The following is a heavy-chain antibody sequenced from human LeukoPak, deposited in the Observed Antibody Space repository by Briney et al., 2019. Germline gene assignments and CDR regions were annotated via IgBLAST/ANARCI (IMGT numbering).Heavy chain of an antibody. CDR2: ISSSSSYI. CDR3: ARGAAAVISNWFDP. Sequence: GGSLRLSCAASGFTFSSYSMNWVRQAPGKGLKWVSSISSSSSYIYYADSVKGRFTISRDNAKNSLYLQMNSLRAEDTAVYYCARGAAAVISNWFDPWGQGTLVTVSS. CDR1: GFTFSSYS. J-gene: IGHJ5*02. V-gene: IGHV3-21*01. D-gene: IGHD2-2*02.